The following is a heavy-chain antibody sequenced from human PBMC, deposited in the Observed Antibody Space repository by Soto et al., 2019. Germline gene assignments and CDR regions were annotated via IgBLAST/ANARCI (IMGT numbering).Heavy chain of an antibody. D-gene: IGHD3-3*01. CDR3: ARYDFWSGYTLDYRMDV. CDR1: GYTFSNYG. J-gene: IGHJ6*02. CDR2: ISDYNGNT. V-gene: IGHV1-18*04. Sequence: QVQLVQSGAEVKKPGASVKVSCKASGYTFSNYGISWVRQAPGQGLGWMGWISDYNGNTNYAQKLQGRVTMTTDTSTSTADMELRSLRSDDTAVYYCARYDFWSGYTLDYRMDVWGQGTTVTVSS.